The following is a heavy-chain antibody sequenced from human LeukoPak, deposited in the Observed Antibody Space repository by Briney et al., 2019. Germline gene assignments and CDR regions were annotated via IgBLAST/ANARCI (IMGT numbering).Heavy chain of an antibody. V-gene: IGHV4-31*03. D-gene: IGHD2-8*02. J-gene: IGHJ5*01. Sequence: PSETLSLTCTVSADSITSGGYYWSWIRQHPGKGLDWIVYIHYTGSTYYNPSLKSRVIISIDRSKNQFSLRLSSVTAADTAVYYCARDPRDTGGSYDSWGQGTLLTVSS. CDR2: IHYTGST. CDR1: ADSITSGGYY. CDR3: ARDPRDTGGSYDS.